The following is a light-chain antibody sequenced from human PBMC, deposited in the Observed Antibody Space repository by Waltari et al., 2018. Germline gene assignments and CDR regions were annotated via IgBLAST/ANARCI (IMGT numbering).Light chain of an antibody. CDR2: EDN. J-gene: IGLJ2*01. CDR3: QAWDSSTLL. CDR1: KLVAKY. V-gene: IGLV3-1*01. Sequence: SYELTQPPSVSVSPGQTASITCSGDKLVAKYVCWYQQKPGQSPVLVIYEDNKGPPASPERFSASNAGNTATLNIPGTQAMDEADYYCQAWDSSTLLFGGETKLSVL.